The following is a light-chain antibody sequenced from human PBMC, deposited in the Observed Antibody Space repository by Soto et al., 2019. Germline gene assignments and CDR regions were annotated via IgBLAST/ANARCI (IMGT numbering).Light chain of an antibody. Sequence: QSALTQPSSVSGSPGQSITISCTGTSSDVGGYNYVYWYQQHPGKAPKLMIYDVSNRPSGVSNRFSGSKSGNTASMTISALQAEDEADYYCSSYTSSSTVFGGGTKLTVL. CDR1: SSDVGGYNY. V-gene: IGLV2-14*01. CDR3: SSYTSSSTV. CDR2: DVS. J-gene: IGLJ2*01.